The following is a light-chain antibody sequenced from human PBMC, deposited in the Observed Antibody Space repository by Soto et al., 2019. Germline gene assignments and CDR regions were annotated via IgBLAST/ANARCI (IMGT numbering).Light chain of an antibody. CDR2: DVY. CDR3: TSFTSSSTLLV. V-gene: IGLV2-14*03. J-gene: IGLJ1*01. Sequence: QSVLTQPASVSGSPGQSITMSCTGTSSDVGGYNYVSWYQQHPGKAPKLMIYDVYNRPSGVSNRFSGSKSGNTDSLTISGLQDEDEADYFCTSFTSSSTLLVFGTGTKVTVL. CDR1: SSDVGGYNY.